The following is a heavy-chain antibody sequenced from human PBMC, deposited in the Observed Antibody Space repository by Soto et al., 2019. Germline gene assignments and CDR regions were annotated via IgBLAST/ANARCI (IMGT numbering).Heavy chain of an antibody. V-gene: IGHV4-59*01. CDR2: IYYSGST. CDR3: ARDRDRHSSSWENYYYYMDV. CDR1: GGSISSYY. D-gene: IGHD6-13*01. J-gene: IGHJ6*03. Sequence: SETLSLTCTVSGGSISSYYWSWIRQPPGKGLEWIGYIYYSGSTNYNPSLKSRVTISVDTSKNQFSLKLSSVTAADTAVYYCARDRDRHSSSWENYYYYMDVWGKGTTVTVSS.